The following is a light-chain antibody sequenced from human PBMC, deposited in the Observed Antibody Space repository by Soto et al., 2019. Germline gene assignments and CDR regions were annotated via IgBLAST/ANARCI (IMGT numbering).Light chain of an antibody. V-gene: IGKV3-11*01. CDR2: EAS. J-gene: IGKJ5*01. Sequence: VLTQSPGTLSFSPGERATLSCRASQNVNYYLTWYQHKPGQAPRLLIYEASNRAAGIPARFSGSGSGTDFTLTISSLEPEDSAVYYCQQRSTTFGQGTRLEIK. CDR3: QQRSTT. CDR1: QNVNYY.